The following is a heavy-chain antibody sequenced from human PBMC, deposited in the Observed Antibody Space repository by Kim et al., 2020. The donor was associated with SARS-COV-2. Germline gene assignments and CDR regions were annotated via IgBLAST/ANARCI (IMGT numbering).Heavy chain of an antibody. Sequence: GGSLRLSCAASGFTFSSNNLNWVRQSPGKGLEWVSSISSTSDYIYYADSVKGRFIISRDNAKNSLYLQMNSLRAEDSAVYYCARPRWTPNYYFDYWGQGTLVTVSS. D-gene: IGHD2-15*01. CDR1: GFTFSSNN. V-gene: IGHV3-21*01. J-gene: IGHJ4*01. CDR3: ARPRWTPNYYFDY. CDR2: ISSTSDYI.